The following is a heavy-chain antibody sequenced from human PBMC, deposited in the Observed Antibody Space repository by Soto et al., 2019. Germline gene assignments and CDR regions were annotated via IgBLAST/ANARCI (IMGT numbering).Heavy chain of an antibody. CDR3: AREGGIVVVPAADQNAFDI. J-gene: IGHJ3*02. V-gene: IGHV1-69*06. D-gene: IGHD2-2*01. Sequence: ASVKVSCKASGGTFSSYAISWVRQAPGQGLEWMGGIIPIFGTANYAQKFQGRVTITADKSTSTAYMELSSLRSEDTAVYYCAREGGIVVVPAADQNAFDIWGQGTMVTVS. CDR2: IIPIFGTA. CDR1: GGTFSSYA.